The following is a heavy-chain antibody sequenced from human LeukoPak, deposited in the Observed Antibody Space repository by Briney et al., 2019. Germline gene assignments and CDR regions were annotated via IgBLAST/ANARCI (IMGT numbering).Heavy chain of an antibody. D-gene: IGHD1-7*01. Sequence: GGSLRLSCAASGFTFSDYYMSWIRQAPGKGLEWVSYISSSGSTIYYADSVKGRFTISRDNSKNTLYLQMNSLRAEDTAVYYCAKLTGTTGGVFDYWGQGTLVTVSS. J-gene: IGHJ4*02. V-gene: IGHV3-11*01. CDR3: AKLTGTTGGVFDY. CDR2: ISSSGSTI. CDR1: GFTFSDYY.